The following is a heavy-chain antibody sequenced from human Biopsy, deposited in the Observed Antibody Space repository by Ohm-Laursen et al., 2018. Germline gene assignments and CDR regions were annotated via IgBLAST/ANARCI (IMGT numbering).Heavy chain of an antibody. D-gene: IGHD3-3*01. V-gene: IGHV1-18*01. CDR3: ARDRWPHVTLLGLVVFDF. CDR1: GYTFTNYG. J-gene: IGHJ4*02. CDR2: ISPYNGDT. Sequence: SVKVSCKTSGYTFTNYGISWVRRAPGQGLEWMGWISPYNGDTDYAQKLQGRVTMTTDTSTSTAYMDLRSLRSDDTAVYYCARDRWPHVTLLGLVVFDFWGQGTLVIVSS.